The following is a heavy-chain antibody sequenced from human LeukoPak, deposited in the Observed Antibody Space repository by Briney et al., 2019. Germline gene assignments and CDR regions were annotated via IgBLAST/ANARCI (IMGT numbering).Heavy chain of an antibody. V-gene: IGHV4-59*08. J-gene: IGHJ4*02. CDR1: GGSISSYY. CDR2: IYDSGST. CDR3: ARRRASGFGELFDY. Sequence: SETPSLTCTVSGGSISSYYWTWIRQPPGKGLEWIGYIYDSGSTNYNPSLKSRVTILVDTSKNQFSLKLSSVTAADTAVYYCARRRASGFGELFDYWGQGTLVTVSS. D-gene: IGHD3-10*01.